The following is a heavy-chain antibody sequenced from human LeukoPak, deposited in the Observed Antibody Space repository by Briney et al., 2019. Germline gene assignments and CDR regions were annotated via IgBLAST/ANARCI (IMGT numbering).Heavy chain of an antibody. CDR3: ARDGGYCGGDCYSGYFDY. CDR2: ISGSGGST. Sequence: GGSLRLSCAASGFTFSSYAMSWVRQAPGKGLEWVSAISGSGGSTYYADSVKGRFTISRDNAKDSLYLQMNSLRVEDTAMYYCARDGGYCGGDCYSGYFDYWGQGTLVTVSS. CDR1: GFTFSSYA. V-gene: IGHV3-23*01. D-gene: IGHD2-21*02. J-gene: IGHJ4*02.